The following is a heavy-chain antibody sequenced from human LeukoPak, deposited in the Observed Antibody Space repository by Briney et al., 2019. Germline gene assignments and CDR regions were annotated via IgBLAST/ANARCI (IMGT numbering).Heavy chain of an antibody. J-gene: IGHJ4*02. CDR3: ASANYDFWSGYSVY. V-gene: IGHV4-38-2*02. D-gene: IGHD3-3*01. CDR1: GYSISSGYY. CDR2: IYHSGST. Sequence: SETLSLTCTVSGYSISSGYYWGWIRQPPGKGLEWIGSIYHSGSTYYNPSLKSRVTISVDTSKNQFSLKLTSVTAADTAVYYCASANYDFWSGYSVYWGQGTLVTVSS.